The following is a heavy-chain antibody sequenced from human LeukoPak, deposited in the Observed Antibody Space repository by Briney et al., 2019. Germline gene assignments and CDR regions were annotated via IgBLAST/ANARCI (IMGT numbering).Heavy chain of an antibody. CDR3: ARGGRSFYYYYMDV. CDR1: GGSVSSGSYY. CDR2: IYYSGST. J-gene: IGHJ6*03. Sequence: SETLSLTCTVSGGSVSSGSYYWSWIRQPPGKELEWIGYIYYSGSTNYNPSLKSRVTISVDTSKNQFSLKLSSVTAADTAVYYCARGGRSFYYYYMDVWGKGTTVTVSS. D-gene: IGHD2-15*01. V-gene: IGHV4-61*01.